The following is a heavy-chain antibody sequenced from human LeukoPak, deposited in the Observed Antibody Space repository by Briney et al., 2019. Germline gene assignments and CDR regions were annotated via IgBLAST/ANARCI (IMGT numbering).Heavy chain of an antibody. CDR2: ISYDGSNK. D-gene: IGHD3-3*01. CDR3: AKDMGELRFLEWLPNY. Sequence: GGSLRLSCAASGFTFSSYGMHWARQAPGKGLEWVAVISYDGSNKYYADSVKGRFTISRDNSKNTLYLQMNSLRAEDTAVYYCAKDMGELRFLEWLPNYWGQGTLVTVSS. J-gene: IGHJ4*02. V-gene: IGHV3-30*18. CDR1: GFTFSSYG.